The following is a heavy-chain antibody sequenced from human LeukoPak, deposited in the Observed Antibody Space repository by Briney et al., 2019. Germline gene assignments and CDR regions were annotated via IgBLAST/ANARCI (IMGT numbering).Heavy chain of an antibody. J-gene: IGHJ4*02. CDR1: GYTFTSYG. V-gene: IGHV1-18*01. Sequence: GASVKVSCKASGYTFTSYGISWVRQAPGQGLEWMGWISAYNGNTNYAQKLQGRVTMTTDTSTSTAYMELRSLRSDDTAVYYCARDSRSYCSSTGCSSGGYWGQGTLVTVSS. CDR3: ARDSRSYCSSTGCSSGGY. CDR2: ISAYNGNT. D-gene: IGHD2-2*01.